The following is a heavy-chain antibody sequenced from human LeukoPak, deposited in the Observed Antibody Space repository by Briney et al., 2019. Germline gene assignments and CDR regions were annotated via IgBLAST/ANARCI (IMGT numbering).Heavy chain of an antibody. Sequence: SETLSLTCAVYGGSFSGYYWSWIRQAPGKGLEWIGEINHSGNTNYNPSLKSRVTISVDTSKNQFSLKLSSVTAADTAVYYCVTEPGYCTGGRCYGGWFDPWGQGTLVTVSS. D-gene: IGHD2-15*01. CDR2: INHSGNT. V-gene: IGHV4-34*01. CDR1: GGSFSGYY. CDR3: VTEPGYCTGGRCYGGWFDP. J-gene: IGHJ5*02.